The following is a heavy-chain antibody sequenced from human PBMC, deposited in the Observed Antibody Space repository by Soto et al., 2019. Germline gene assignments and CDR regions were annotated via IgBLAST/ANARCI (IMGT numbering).Heavy chain of an antibody. CDR3: ARLKTGSGSYYLGY. D-gene: IGHD3-10*01. Sequence: EVQLVESGGGLVKPGGSLRLSCAASGFIFSSYSMEWVRQAPGKGLEWVSSISSYSRYIYYADSVKGRFTISRDNAKNSLYLQMNSLRAEDTAVYYCARLKTGSGSYYLGYWGQGTLVTVSS. CDR2: ISSYSRYI. V-gene: IGHV3-21*01. J-gene: IGHJ4*02. CDR1: GFIFSSYS.